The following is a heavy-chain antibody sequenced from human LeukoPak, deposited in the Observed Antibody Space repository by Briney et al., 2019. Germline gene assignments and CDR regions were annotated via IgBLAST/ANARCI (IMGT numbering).Heavy chain of an antibody. V-gene: IGHV3-23*01. CDR3: ANLRKTTVTMISQWTAFDI. D-gene: IGHD4-17*01. Sequence: PGGSLRLSCAASGFTFSSYDMSWVRQAPGKGLEWVSGISGSGGSTYYADSVKGRFTISRDNSKNTLYLQMNSLRAEDTAVYYCANLRKTTVTMISQWTAFDIWGQGTMVTVSS. J-gene: IGHJ3*02. CDR1: GFTFSSYD. CDR2: ISGSGGST.